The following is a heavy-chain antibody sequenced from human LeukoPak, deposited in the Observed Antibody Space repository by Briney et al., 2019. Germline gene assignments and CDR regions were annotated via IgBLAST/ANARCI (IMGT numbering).Heavy chain of an antibody. CDR1: GFTVSSNY. CDR3: AKNYGSGSKYFDY. Sequence: GGSLRLSCAASGFTVSSNYMSWVRQAPGKGLEWVSSIYSGGSTYYADSVKGRFTISRDNSKNTLYLQMNSLRAEDTAVYYCAKNYGSGSKYFDYWGQGTLVTVSS. V-gene: IGHV3-66*01. CDR2: IYSGGST. D-gene: IGHD3-10*01. J-gene: IGHJ4*02.